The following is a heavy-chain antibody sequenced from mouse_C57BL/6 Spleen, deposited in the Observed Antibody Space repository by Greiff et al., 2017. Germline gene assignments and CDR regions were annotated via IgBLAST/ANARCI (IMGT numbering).Heavy chain of an antibody. CDR3: AREDYYGSREYFDV. CDR2: INPNNGGT. CDR1: GYTFTDYN. J-gene: IGHJ1*03. V-gene: IGHV1-22*01. D-gene: IGHD1-1*01. Sequence: EVQVVESGPELVKPGASVKMSCKASGYTFTDYNMHWVKQSHGKSLERIGYINPNNGGTSYNQKFKGKATLTVNKSSSTAYMDLRSLTSKDSAVYYCAREDYYGSREYFDVWGTGATVTVSS.